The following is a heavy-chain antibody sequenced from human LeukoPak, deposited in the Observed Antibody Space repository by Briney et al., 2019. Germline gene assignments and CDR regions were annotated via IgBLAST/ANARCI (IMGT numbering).Heavy chain of an antibody. J-gene: IGHJ4*02. D-gene: IGHD2-15*01. CDR1: GFTFDDYA. V-gene: IGHV3-43*02. CDR3: AKGGYCSGGSCYSYFDY. CDR2: ISGDGGST. Sequence: GGSLRLSCAPSGFTFDDYAMHWVRQAPGKGLEWVSLISGDGGSTYYADSVKGRFTISRDNSKNSLYLQMNSLRTEDTALYYCAKGGYCSGGSCYSYFDYWGQGTLVTVSS.